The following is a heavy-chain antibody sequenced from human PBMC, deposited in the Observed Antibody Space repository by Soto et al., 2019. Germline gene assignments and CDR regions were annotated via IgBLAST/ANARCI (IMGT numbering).Heavy chain of an antibody. D-gene: IGHD3-10*01. CDR2: IYSGGYT. CDR3: APRPGGGGY. J-gene: IGHJ4*02. CDR1: GFTVSNNY. Sequence: EVQLVESGGGLIQPGGSLRLSCAVSGFTVSNNYMSWVRQAPGKGLEGVSVIYSGGYTAYGDSVKGRFTISRDNSKNTQYPQTKTLGAAAPAGFYWAPRPGGGGYWGQGTLVTVSS. V-gene: IGHV3-53*01.